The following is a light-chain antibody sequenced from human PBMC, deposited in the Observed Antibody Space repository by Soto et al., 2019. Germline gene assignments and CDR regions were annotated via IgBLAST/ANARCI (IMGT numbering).Light chain of an antibody. J-gene: IGLJ3*02. Sequence: QSVLTQPASVSGSPGQSITMSCTGTSSDVGGYNYVSWYQQHPGKAPKLIIYDVSNRPSGVSNRFSGSKSGNTASLTISGLQAEDEADYYCSSYTSSSTRVFGGGTKLTVL. CDR2: DVS. V-gene: IGLV2-14*01. CDR1: SSDVGGYNY. CDR3: SSYTSSSTRV.